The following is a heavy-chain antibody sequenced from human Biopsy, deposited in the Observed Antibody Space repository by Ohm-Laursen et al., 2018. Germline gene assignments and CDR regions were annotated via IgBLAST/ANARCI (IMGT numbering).Heavy chain of an antibody. D-gene: IGHD3-10*01. CDR3: ARQEFATSPLDY. J-gene: IGHJ4*02. Sequence: SQTLSLTCTVTGGSISRSSYYWDWIRQPPGKGLERIGSIYYSGCTYYNPSLKSQVTISADRSKNQFSLKLTSATAADTAMYYCARQEFATSPLDYWGQGSLVTVSS. CDR1: GGSISRSSYY. CDR2: IYYSGCT. V-gene: IGHV4-39*01.